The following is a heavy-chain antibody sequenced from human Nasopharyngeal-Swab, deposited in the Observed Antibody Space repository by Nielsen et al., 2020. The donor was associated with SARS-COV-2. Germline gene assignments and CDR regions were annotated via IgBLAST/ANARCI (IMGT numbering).Heavy chain of an antibody. D-gene: IGHD3-16*02. CDR3: ARDSAGKYDYVWGSYRYYYYGMDV. V-gene: IGHV1-69*13. J-gene: IGHJ6*02. CDR1: GGTFSSYA. Sequence: SVKVSCKASGGTFSSYAISWVRQAPGQGLEWMGGIIPIFGTANYAQNFQGRVTITADESTSTAYMELSSLRSEDTAVYYCARDSAGKYDYVWGSYRYYYYGMDVWGQGTTVTVSS. CDR2: IIPIFGTA.